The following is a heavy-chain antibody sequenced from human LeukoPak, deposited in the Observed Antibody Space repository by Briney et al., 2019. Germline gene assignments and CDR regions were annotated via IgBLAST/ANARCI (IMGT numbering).Heavy chain of an antibody. V-gene: IGHV3-23*01. CDR3: TKPDCPSTSCYTLDY. CDR1: GFTFNNYT. D-gene: IGHD2-2*02. Sequence: PGGSLRLSCVASGFTFNNYTMRWVRQAPGKGLEWVSAISGSGDSTYYADSVKGRFTISSDNSKNTLYLQMNSLRVEDTAVYYCTKPDCPSTSCYTLDYWGQGILVTVSS. CDR2: ISGSGDST. J-gene: IGHJ4*02.